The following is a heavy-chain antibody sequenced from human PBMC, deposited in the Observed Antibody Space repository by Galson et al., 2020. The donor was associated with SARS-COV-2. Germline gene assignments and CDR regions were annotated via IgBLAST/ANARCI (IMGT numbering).Heavy chain of an antibody. Sequence: ETLSLTCTVSGGSISTYYWSWIRQTPGKGLDWIGYMYYSGTTKENPSLKSRVTISVDTSKNQFSLKLSSVTAADTAVYYCARHIPGGGYYYGLDVWGQGTAVTVSS. CDR2: MYYSGTT. CDR3: ARHIPGGGYYYGLDV. D-gene: IGHD3-22*01. CDR1: GGSISTYY. J-gene: IGHJ6*02. V-gene: IGHV4-59*08.